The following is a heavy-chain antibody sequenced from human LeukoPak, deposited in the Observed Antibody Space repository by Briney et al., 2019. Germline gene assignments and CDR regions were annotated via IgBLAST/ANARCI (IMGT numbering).Heavy chain of an antibody. J-gene: IGHJ5*02. CDR3: ARVPHGETIFGVVLYWFDP. CDR1: SYSISSGYY. V-gene: IGHV4-38-2*02. Sequence: PSETLSLTCTVSSYSISSGYYWGWIRQPPGKGLEWIGSIYHSGSTYYNPSLKCRVTISVDTSKNQFSLKLSSVTAADTAVYYCARVPHGETIFGVVLYWFDPWGQGTLVTVSS. CDR2: IYHSGST. D-gene: IGHD3-3*01.